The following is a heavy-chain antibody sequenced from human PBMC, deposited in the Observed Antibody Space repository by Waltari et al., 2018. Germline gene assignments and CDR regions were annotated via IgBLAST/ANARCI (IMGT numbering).Heavy chain of an antibody. CDR3: ARQYGDSLTH. Sequence: EVQLVESGGVLVQPGGSLRLSCPASGFPFSSDIMNWVRQAPGKGLEWLSYISRSGSAIYYADSVKGRFTISRDNAKNSLSLHMNTLRAEDTAIYYCARQYGDSLTHWGQGTLVTVSS. V-gene: IGHV3-48*01. CDR1: GFPFSSDI. J-gene: IGHJ4*02. CDR2: ISRSGSAI. D-gene: IGHD4-17*01.